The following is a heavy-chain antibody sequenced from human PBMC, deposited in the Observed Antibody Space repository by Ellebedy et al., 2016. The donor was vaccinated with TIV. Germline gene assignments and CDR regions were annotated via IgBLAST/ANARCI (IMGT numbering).Heavy chain of an antibody. V-gene: IGHV1-3*01. CDR3: ARDPEGAYYYGSGKFDY. Sequence: ASVKVSCXASGYTFTSHTIDWVRQAPGQRLEWLGWINAGNGNTKYSQKFQGRVTITRDTSASTVYMEMSSPRSEDTAVFYCARDPEGAYYYGSGKFDYWGQGTLVTVSS. CDR2: INAGNGNT. J-gene: IGHJ4*02. D-gene: IGHD3-10*01. CDR1: GYTFTSHT.